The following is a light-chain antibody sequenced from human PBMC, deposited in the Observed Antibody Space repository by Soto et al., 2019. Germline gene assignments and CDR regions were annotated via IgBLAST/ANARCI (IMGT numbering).Light chain of an antibody. CDR1: QSVRSSY. CDR2: GAS. Sequence: EIVLTQSPGTLSLSPGERATLSCRASQSVRSSYLAWYQQKPGQAPRLLIYGASTRATGFPDRFSGSGSGTDFTLTISRLEPLYFALYHCQQYGSVPPTFSPGPKLDI. J-gene: IGKJ3*01. V-gene: IGKV3-20*01. CDR3: QQYGSVPPT.